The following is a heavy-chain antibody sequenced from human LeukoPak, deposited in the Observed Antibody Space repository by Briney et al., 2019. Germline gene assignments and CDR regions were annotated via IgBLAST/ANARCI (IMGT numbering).Heavy chain of an antibody. J-gene: IGHJ4*02. CDR2: IHPSGGT. CDR1: GDSISSYY. V-gene: IGHV4-4*07. Sequence: SETLSLTCTVSGDSISSYYWSWIRQPAGKGLEWIGRIHPSGGTNYNPSLKSRVTLSVDTSKNQFSLKLNSVTAADTAVYYCARGPPPDFDYWGRGTLVTVSS. CDR3: ARGPPPDFDY.